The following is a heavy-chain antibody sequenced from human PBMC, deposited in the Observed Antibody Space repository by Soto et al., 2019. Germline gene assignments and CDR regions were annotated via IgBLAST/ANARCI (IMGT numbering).Heavy chain of an antibody. D-gene: IGHD3-16*01. CDR2: IIPIFGTA. J-gene: IGHJ3*02. CDR1: GGTFSSYA. CDR3: ARDLGRHYDYVWGTEEMGVFDI. V-gene: IGHV1-69*01. Sequence: QVQLVQSGAEVKKPGSSVKVSCKASGGTFSSYAISWVRQAPGQGLEWMGGIIPIFGTANYAQKFQGRVTITADESTSTAYMELSSLRSEDTAVYYCARDLGRHYDYVWGTEEMGVFDIWGQGTMVTVSS.